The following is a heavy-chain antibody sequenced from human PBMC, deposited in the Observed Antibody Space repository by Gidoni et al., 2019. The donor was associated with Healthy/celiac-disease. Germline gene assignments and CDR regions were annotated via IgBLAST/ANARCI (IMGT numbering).Heavy chain of an antibody. CDR1: GFTFSSYA. CDR3: AKDSLIYCSSTSCYLYYYGMDV. D-gene: IGHD2-2*01. Sequence: EVQLLESGGGLVQPGGSLRLSCAASGFTFSSYAMRWVRQAPGKGLEWVSATSGSGGSTYYADSVKGRFTISRDNSKNTLYLQMNSLRAEDTAVYYCAKDSLIYCSSTSCYLYYYGMDVWGQGTTVTVSS. V-gene: IGHV3-23*01. J-gene: IGHJ6*02. CDR2: TSGSGGST.